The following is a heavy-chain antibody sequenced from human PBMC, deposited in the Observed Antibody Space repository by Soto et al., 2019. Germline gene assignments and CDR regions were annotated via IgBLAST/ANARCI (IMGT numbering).Heavy chain of an antibody. CDR3: AKDAVSGDGIWLLDS. V-gene: IGHV3-23*01. J-gene: IGHJ4*02. CDR1: GFTFTNYA. CDR2: LLRSGSTT. Sequence: GGSLRLSCAASGFTFTNYAMTWARQAPGKGLEWVSSLLRSGSTTYYADSVKGRFTISSDISANSLYLQMDSLRAEDTAVYYCAKDAVSGDGIWLLDSWGQGTVVTSPQ. D-gene: IGHD4-17*01.